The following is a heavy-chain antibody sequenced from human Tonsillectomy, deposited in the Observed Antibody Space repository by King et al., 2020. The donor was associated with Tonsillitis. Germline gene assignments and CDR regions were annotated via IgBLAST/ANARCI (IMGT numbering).Heavy chain of an antibody. CDR3: AKDEGSLDYYYYGMDV. CDR1: GFTFSSYA. V-gene: IGHV3-23*01. J-gene: IGHJ6*02. Sequence: VQLQESGGGLVQPGGSLRLSCAASGFTFSSYAMSWARQAPGKGLEWVSAISDSGGNTYYADSVKGRFTISRDNLKDTLYLQMNSLRAEDTAVYYCAKDEGSLDYYYYGMDVWGQGTTVTVSS. CDR2: ISDSGGNT.